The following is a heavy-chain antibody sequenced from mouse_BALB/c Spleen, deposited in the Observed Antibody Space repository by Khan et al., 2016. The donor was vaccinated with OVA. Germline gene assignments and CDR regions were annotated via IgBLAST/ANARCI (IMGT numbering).Heavy chain of an antibody. Sequence: VQLQQSGAELARPGASVKMSCKASGYTFTNYTIHWIKLRPGQGLEWIGYINPSNGYTNYNQKFRDKATLTADKSSTTAYMQLSSLTSYDSAVYNCVRDGAYHRNDGWFAYWGQGTLVTVSA. D-gene: IGHD2-14*01. CDR2: INPSNGYT. J-gene: IGHJ3*01. CDR3: VRDGAYHRNDGWFAY. CDR1: GYTFTNYT. V-gene: IGHV1-4*01.